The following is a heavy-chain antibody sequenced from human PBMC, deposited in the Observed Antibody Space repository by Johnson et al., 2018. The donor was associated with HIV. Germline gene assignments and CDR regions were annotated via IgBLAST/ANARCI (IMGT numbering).Heavy chain of an antibody. V-gene: IGHV3-30-3*01. J-gene: IGHJ3*02. CDR3: ARDIMITFGGNAFDI. CDR1: GFTFSSYA. CDR2: ISYDGSNK. D-gene: IGHD3-16*01. Sequence: QMQLVESGGGVVQPGRSLRLSCAASGFTFSSYAVHWVRQAPGKGLEWVAVISYDGSNKYYADSVKGRFTISRDNSKNTLYLHMNSLRAEDSAVYYCARDIMITFGGNAFDIWGQGTMVTVSS.